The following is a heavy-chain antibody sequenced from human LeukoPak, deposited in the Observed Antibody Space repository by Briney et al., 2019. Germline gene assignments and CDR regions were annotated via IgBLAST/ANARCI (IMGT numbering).Heavy chain of an antibody. CDR3: ARDPYSSFFGAFDI. CDR1: KFTFRSYW. Sequence: GGSLTLSCVASKFTFRSYWMTWVRQAPGKGLEWVANINGDGSGEYYVDSVKGRFTISRDNVKNSLYLQMNSLRADDTAVYYCARDPYSSFFGAFDIWGQGTMVTVSS. CDR2: INGDGSGE. J-gene: IGHJ3*02. D-gene: IGHD6-6*01. V-gene: IGHV3-7*04.